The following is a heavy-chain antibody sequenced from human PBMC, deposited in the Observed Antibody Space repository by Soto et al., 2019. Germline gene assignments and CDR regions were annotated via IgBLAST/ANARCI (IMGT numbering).Heavy chain of an antibody. CDR1: SGSMSSSLNH. J-gene: IGHJ5*02. D-gene: IGHD3-22*01. V-gene: IGHV4-39*01. Sequence: ETLSLTCIVCSGSMSSSLNHWGWIRQPPGKGLEWIGNINYSGSTYYNPSLQSRLTISVDTSNNQFSLTLSSVTAADTAVYYCARHFVAVVIKGWGSWGQGTLVTVSS. CDR3: ARHFVAVVIKGWGS. CDR2: INYSGST.